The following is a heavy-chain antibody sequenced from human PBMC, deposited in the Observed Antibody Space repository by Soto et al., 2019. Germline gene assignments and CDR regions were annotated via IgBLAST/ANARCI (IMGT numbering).Heavy chain of an antibody. V-gene: IGHV4-59*01. CDR2: IYYSGST. CDR1: GGSISSYY. D-gene: IGHD3-10*01. Sequence: PSETLSLTCTVSGGSISSYYWSWIRQPPGKGLEWIGYIYYSGSTNYNPSLKSRVTTSVDTSKNQFSLKLSSVTAADTAVYYCASTGSGSYYNHLDYWGQGTLVTVSS. J-gene: IGHJ4*02. CDR3: ASTGSGSYYNHLDY.